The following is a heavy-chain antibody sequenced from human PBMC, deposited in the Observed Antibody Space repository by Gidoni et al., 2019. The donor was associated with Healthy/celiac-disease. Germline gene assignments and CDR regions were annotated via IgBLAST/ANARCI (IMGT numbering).Heavy chain of an antibody. CDR1: GYSFTSYW. Sequence: EVQLVQSGAEVKKPGESLKISCKGSGYSFTSYWIGWVRQMPGKGLAWMGISYPGDSDTRYSPSFQGQVTISADKSISTAYLQWSSLKASDTAMYYCARHGIAAAGRARVWYYYMDVWGKGTTVTVSS. D-gene: IGHD6-13*01. CDR2: SYPGDSDT. CDR3: ARHGIAAAGRARVWYYYMDV. J-gene: IGHJ6*03. V-gene: IGHV5-51*01.